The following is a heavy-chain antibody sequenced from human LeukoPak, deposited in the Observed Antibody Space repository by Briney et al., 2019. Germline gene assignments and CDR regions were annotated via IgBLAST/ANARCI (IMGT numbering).Heavy chain of an antibody. CDR1: GYNFTTYW. CDR3: ARHSPYYGSGSYSFNPFDY. D-gene: IGHD3-10*01. J-gene: IGHJ4*02. Sequence: GASLKISCKGSGYNFTTYWIGWVRQMPGKSLEWMGIIDPGDSDIRYSPSFQGQVTISADKSISTAYLQWSSLKASDTAMYYCARHSPYYGSGSYSFNPFDYWGQGTLVTVSS. CDR2: IDPGDSDI. V-gene: IGHV5-51*01.